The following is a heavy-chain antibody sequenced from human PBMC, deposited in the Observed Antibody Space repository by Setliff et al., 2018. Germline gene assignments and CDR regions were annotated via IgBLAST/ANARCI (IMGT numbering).Heavy chain of an antibody. CDR1: GCSISSGDYY. V-gene: IGHV4-30-4*08. CDR2: IYSSGCT. J-gene: IGHJ4*02. Sequence: SETLSLTCTVSGCSISSGDYYWSWIRQPPGKGLECIGYIYSSGCTYYNPSLKRRVSISVDTSKNQFSLKLSSVTAADTAVYYCARESRYYYDNLGTLDYWGQGTLVTVSS. CDR3: ARESRYYYDNLGTLDY. D-gene: IGHD3-22*01.